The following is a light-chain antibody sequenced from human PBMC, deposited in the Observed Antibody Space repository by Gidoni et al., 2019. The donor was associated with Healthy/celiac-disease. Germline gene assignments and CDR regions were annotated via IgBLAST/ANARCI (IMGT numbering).Light chain of an antibody. CDR2: AAS. V-gene: IGKV1-39*01. Sequence: DIQLTQSPSSLSASVGDRVTITCRASQSSSSYLNWYQQKPGKAPKLLIYAASSLQSGVPSRFSGSGSGTDFTLNISRLQPEDVAAYYCQQSYSTPRTFGRGTKVEIK. CDR1: QSSSSY. CDR3: QQSYSTPRT. J-gene: IGKJ1*01.